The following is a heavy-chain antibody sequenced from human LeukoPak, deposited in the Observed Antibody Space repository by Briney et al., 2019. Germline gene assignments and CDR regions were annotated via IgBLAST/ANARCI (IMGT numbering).Heavy chain of an antibody. Sequence: EGSLRLSCAASGFLFRDYGMHWVQQTPGKGLESLAFISYDESKRDYSDSVKGRVAISRDNSKNTLDLHIDRLRTEDTGVYYCARDSSGFFYSLDYWGHGTLVTVSS. CDR3: ARDSSGFFYSLDY. CDR1: GFLFRDYG. J-gene: IGHJ4*01. D-gene: IGHD3-22*01. V-gene: IGHV3-30*09. CDR2: ISYDESKR.